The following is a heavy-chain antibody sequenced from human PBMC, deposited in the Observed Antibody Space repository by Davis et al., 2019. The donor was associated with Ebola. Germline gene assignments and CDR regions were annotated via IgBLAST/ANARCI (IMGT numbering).Heavy chain of an antibody. Sequence: GESLKISCKGSGYTFSSFWMNWVRQAPGKGLEWVSYISGSATSTFYADSVKGRFTISRDNARDSLYLQMDSLRVEDTAIYYCARDAFSLSRYDTEDHWGQGTLVTVSS. CDR1: GYTFSSFW. J-gene: IGHJ4*02. CDR2: ISGSATST. V-gene: IGHV3-48*04. D-gene: IGHD3-9*01. CDR3: ARDAFSLSRYDTEDH.